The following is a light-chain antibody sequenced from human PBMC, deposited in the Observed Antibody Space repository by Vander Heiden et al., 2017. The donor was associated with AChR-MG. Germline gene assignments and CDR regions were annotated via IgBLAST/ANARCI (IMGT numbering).Light chain of an antibody. CDR2: GNS. V-gene: IGLV1-40*01. J-gene: IGLJ3*02. CDR3: QSYDSSLSGWV. CDR1: SSNIGAGYD. Sequence: QAVLTPPPSGAGAPGQRVTISCTGGSSNIGAGYDVHWYQQLPGAAPKLLIYGNSNRPSGVPDRFSGSKSGTSASLAITGLQAEDEADYYCQSYDSSLSGWVFGGGTKLTVL.